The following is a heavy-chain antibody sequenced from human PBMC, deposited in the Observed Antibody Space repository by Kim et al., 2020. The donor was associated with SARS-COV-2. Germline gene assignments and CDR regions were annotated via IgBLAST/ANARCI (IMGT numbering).Heavy chain of an antibody. V-gene: IGHV1-69*13. CDR3: ARLTYYDFWSGYYDWYFDL. J-gene: IGHJ2*01. D-gene: IGHD3-3*01. CDR1: GGTFSSYA. Sequence: SVKVSCKASGGTFSSYAISWVRQAPGQGLEWMGGIIPIFGTANYAQKFQGRVTITADESTSTAYMELSSLRSEDTAVYYCARLTYYDFWSGYYDWYFDLWGRGTLVTVSS. CDR2: IIPIFGTA.